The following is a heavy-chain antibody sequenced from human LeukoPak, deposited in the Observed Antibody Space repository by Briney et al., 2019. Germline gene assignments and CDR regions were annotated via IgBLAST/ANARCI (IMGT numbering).Heavy chain of an antibody. D-gene: IGHD6-13*01. Sequence: GESLRISCKGSGYSFTSYWISWVRQMPGKGLEWMGRIDPSDSYTNYSPSFQGHVTISADKSISTAYLQWSSLKASDTAMYYCERHIAADNWFDPWGQGTLVTVSS. CDR3: ERHIAADNWFDP. CDR2: IDPSDSYT. J-gene: IGHJ5*02. CDR1: GYSFTSYW. V-gene: IGHV5-10-1*01.